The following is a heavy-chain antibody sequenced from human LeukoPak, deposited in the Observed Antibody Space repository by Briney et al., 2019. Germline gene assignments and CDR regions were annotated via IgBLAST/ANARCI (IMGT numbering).Heavy chain of an antibody. CDR3: AKSPVAASGVYYFDY. V-gene: IGHV3-23*01. CDR2: ISGSGDYT. CDR1: GFTFSSYA. Sequence: GGSLRLSCAASGFTFSSYAMSWVRQAPGKGLEWVSAISGSGDYTYYADSVKGRFTISRDNSKNTLYLQMDSLRAEDTAVYYCAKSPVAASGVYYFDYWGQGTLVTVSS. J-gene: IGHJ4*02. D-gene: IGHD6-19*01.